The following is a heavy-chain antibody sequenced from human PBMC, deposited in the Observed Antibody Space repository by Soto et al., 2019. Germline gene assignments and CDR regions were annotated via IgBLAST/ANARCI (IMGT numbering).Heavy chain of an antibody. CDR1: GYTFTSYG. CDR2: ISAYNGNT. CDR3: AREAVRSYYYYYYMDV. Sequence: ASVKVSCKASGYTFTSYGISWVRQAPGQGLEWMGWISAYNGNTNYAQKLQGRVTMTTDTSTSTAYMELRSLRSDDTAVYYCAREAVRSYYYYYYMDVWGKGTTDTVSS. D-gene: IGHD3-3*01. V-gene: IGHV1-18*01. J-gene: IGHJ6*03.